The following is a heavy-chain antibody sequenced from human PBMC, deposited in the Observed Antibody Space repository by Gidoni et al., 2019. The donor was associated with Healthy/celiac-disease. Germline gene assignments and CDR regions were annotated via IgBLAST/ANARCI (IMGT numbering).Heavy chain of an antibody. D-gene: IGHD4-17*01. CDR2: IIPILGIA. Sequence: QVQLVQSGAEVKKPGSSEKVSCKASGGTFSSYAISWVRQAPGQGLEWMGRIIPILGIANYAQKFQGRVTSPADKSTSTAYMVLSSLRSEDTAVYYCSRDPLAYGDYFDYWGQGTLVTVSS. V-gene: IGHV1-69*04. CDR1: GGTFSSYA. J-gene: IGHJ4*02. CDR3: SRDPLAYGDYFDY.